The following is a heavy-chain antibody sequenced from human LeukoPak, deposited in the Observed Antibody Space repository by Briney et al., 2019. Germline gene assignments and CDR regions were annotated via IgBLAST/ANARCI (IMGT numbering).Heavy chain of an antibody. V-gene: IGHV3-23*01. CDR2: MSGRGSGGST. Sequence: GGSLRLSCAGSGFTFSSSAMGWVRQAPGKGLEWVSSMSGRGSGGSTYYADSVKGRFTISRDNSKSTLYLQMNSLRAEDTAVYYCAKSGYNRFDYWGQGTLVTVSS. J-gene: IGHJ4*02. CDR1: GFTFSSSA. D-gene: IGHD5-24*01. CDR3: AKSGYNRFDY.